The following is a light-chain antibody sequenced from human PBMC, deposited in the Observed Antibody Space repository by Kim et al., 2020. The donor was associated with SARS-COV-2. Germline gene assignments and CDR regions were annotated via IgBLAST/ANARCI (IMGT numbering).Light chain of an antibody. CDR2: DVS. J-gene: IGLJ1*01. CDR3: SSYTNTNGYV. V-gene: IGLV2-14*03. Sequence: GQSKTISCTGSSSDVGGQNYVSLYQQYSGKVPKRIIFDVSDRPSGVSSRFSGSKSGNTASLTISSLQVEDEADYYCSSYTNTNGYVFGTGTKVTVL. CDR1: SSDVGGQNY.